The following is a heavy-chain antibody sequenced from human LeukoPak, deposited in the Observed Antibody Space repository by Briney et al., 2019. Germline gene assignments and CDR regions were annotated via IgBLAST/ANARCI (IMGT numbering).Heavy chain of an antibody. J-gene: IGHJ6*01. V-gene: IGHV3-23*01. CDR3: AKMKGHPLPKYYMDV. D-gene: IGHD1-26*01. CDR2: ISGSGDNT. CDR1: GFTFSGLA. Sequence: GGSLRLSCAASGFTFSGLAMSWVRRTPGKGLEWVSGISGSGDNTLYADSVKGRFTISRDNSKNTLYLEVNSLRAEDTAIYYCAKMKGHPLPKYYMDVWGQGTTVTVSS.